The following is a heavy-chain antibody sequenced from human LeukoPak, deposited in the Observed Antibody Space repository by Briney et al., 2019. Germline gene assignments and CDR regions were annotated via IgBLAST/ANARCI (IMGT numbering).Heavy chain of an antibody. CDR2: ISSGGSTI. V-gene: IGHV3-11*01. Sequence: GGSLRLSCAASGFTFSDYYMSWIRQAPGKGLKWVSYISSGGSTIYYADSVKGRFTISRDNAKNSVYLQMNSLRSEDTAVYYCAREGLGYCSSTSCRNWFDPWGQGTLVTVSS. D-gene: IGHD2-2*01. CDR3: AREGLGYCSSTSCRNWFDP. J-gene: IGHJ5*02. CDR1: GFTFSDYY.